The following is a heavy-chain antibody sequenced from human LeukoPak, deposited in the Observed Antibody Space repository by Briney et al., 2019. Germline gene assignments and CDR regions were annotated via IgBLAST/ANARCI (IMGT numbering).Heavy chain of an antibody. J-gene: IGHJ4*02. CDR3: ARGVGPDGYNLFDY. D-gene: IGHD5-24*01. V-gene: IGHV1-69*05. Sequence: SVKVSCKASGGTFSSYAISWVRQAPGQGLEWMGGIIPIFGTANYAQKFQGRVTMTTDTSTSTAYMELRSLRSDDTAVYYCARGVGPDGYNLFDYWGQGTLVTVSS. CDR2: IIPIFGTA. CDR1: GGTFSSYA.